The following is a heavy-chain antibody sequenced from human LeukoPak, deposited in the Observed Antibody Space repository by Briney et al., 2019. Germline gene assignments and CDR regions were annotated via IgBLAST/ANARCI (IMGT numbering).Heavy chain of an antibody. D-gene: IGHD4-17*01. CDR2: INHSGST. V-gene: IGHV4-34*01. CDR1: GGSFSGYY. J-gene: IGHJ5*02. CDR3: ARGVPDYGDYGSNWFDP. Sequence: SETLSLTCAVYGGSFSGYYWSWIRQPPGKGLEWIGEINHSGSTNYNPSLKSQVTISVDTSKNQFSLKLSSVTAADTAVYYCARGVPDYGDYGSNWFDPWGQGTLVTVSS.